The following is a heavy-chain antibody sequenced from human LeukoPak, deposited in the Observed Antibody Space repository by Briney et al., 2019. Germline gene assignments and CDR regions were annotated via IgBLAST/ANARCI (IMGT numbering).Heavy chain of an antibody. CDR2: IYSGGST. CDR3: AVCHWHSSGCRNDY. D-gene: IGHD6-19*01. CDR1: GFTVSSNY. Sequence: SGGSLRLSCAASGFTVSSNYKSWVRQAPGKGLEWVSVIYSGGSTYYADSVKGRFTISRDNSKNTLYLQMNSLRAEDTAVYYCAVCHWHSSGCRNDYWGQGTLVTVSS. J-gene: IGHJ4*02. V-gene: IGHV3-53*01.